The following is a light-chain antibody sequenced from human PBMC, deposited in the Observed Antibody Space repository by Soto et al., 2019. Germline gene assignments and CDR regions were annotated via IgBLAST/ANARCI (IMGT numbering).Light chain of an antibody. CDR1: QSVSSSY. V-gene: IGKV3-20*01. Sequence: EIVLTQSPGTLSLSPVERATLSCMASQSVSSSYLAWYQQKPGQAPRLLIYGASSRATGIPDRFSGSGSGTDFTLTISRLEPKDFAVYYCQQYGSSPTWTFGQGTKVDIK. J-gene: IGKJ1*01. CDR2: GAS. CDR3: QQYGSSPTWT.